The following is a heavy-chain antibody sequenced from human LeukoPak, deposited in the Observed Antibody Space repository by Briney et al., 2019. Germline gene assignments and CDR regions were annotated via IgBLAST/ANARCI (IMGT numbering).Heavy chain of an antibody. Sequence: GRSLRLXCAASGFTFNTYGMHWVRQAPGKGLESVAVIWSDGTHKYYSDSVKGRFTISRDNSKNTLYLEMNSLRVEDTAVYYCAKSNSESQTTVGNWGQGTLVTVSS. CDR2: IWSDGTHK. CDR3: AKSNSESQTTVGN. V-gene: IGHV3-33*06. CDR1: GFTFNTYG. D-gene: IGHD1-26*01. J-gene: IGHJ4*02.